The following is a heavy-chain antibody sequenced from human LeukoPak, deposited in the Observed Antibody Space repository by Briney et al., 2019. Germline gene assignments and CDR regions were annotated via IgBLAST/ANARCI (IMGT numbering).Heavy chain of an antibody. CDR1: GYTLTELS. CDR2: FDPEDGET. D-gene: IGHD3-10*02. J-gene: IGHJ6*04. Sequence: GASVKVSCKVSGYTLTELSMHWVRQAPGKGLEGMGGFDPEDGETIYAQKFQGRVTMTEDTSTDTAYMELSSLRSEDTAVYYCATVPNYFRGNYGMDVWGKGTTVTVSS. CDR3: ATVPNYFRGNYGMDV. V-gene: IGHV1-24*01.